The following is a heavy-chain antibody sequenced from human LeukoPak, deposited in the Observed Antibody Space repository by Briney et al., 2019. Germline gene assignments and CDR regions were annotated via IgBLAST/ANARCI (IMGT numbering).Heavy chain of an antibody. Sequence: ASVKVSCKASGYSFTGYYMHWVRQAPGQGLEWMGWINPNSGGTNYAQKFQGRVTMTRDTSISTAYMELSRLRSDDTAVYYCAALYCSSTSCYHYFDYWGQGTLVTVSS. V-gene: IGHV1-2*02. CDR1: GYSFTGYY. D-gene: IGHD2-2*01. CDR2: INPNSGGT. CDR3: AALYCSSTSCYHYFDY. J-gene: IGHJ4*02.